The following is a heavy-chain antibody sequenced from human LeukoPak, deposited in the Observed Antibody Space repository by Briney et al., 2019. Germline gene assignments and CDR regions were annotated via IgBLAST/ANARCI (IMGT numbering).Heavy chain of an antibody. CDR3: ASVRGLF. J-gene: IGHJ4*02. CDR1: GGSFSGYY. CDR2: INHSGST. D-gene: IGHD3-10*02. V-gene: IGHV4-34*01. Sequence: TSETLSLTCAVYGGSFSGYYWSWIRQPPGKGLEWIGEINHSGSTNYNPSLKSRVTISVDTSKNQFSLKLSSVTAADTAVYYCASVRGLFWGQGTLVTVSS.